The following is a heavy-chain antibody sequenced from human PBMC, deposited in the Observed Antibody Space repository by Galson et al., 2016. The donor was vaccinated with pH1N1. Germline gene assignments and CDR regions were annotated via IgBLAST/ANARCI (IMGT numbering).Heavy chain of an antibody. Sequence: PALVKPTQTLTLTCTFSGFSLSTSGVGVGWIRQPPGKALEWLALIYWDDDKPYSPSLKSRLTITKDTSKNQVVLTMTNMDPVETATYYCAPNGYGDYVGYFDYWGQGTLVTVSS. D-gene: IGHD4-17*01. J-gene: IGHJ4*02. CDR2: IYWDDDK. CDR3: APNGYGDYVGYFDY. CDR1: GFSLSTSGVG. V-gene: IGHV2-5*02.